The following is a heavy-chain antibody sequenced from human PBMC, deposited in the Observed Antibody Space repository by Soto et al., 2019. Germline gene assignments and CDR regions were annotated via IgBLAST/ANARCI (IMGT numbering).Heavy chain of an antibody. CDR3: ARVAGYGSGSRRLDI. J-gene: IGHJ4*02. V-gene: IGHV1-18*01. D-gene: IGHD3-10*01. CDR1: GKTVGTYG. Sequence: QVQLMQSGTEVAKPGASVKVSCKTSGKTVGTYGLSWVRQAPGQGLEWMGWIVGDSGATIYAPKFQGRLTMSTDTSTNTASMELRSLTSDDSALYYCARVAGYGSGSRRLDIWGQGTLVSVSS. CDR2: IVGDSGAT.